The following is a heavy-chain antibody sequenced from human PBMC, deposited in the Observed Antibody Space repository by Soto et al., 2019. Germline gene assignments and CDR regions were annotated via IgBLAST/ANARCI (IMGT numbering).Heavy chain of an antibody. CDR3: ARRGSGSYYDY. J-gene: IGHJ4*02. CDR1: GFTFSSYA. D-gene: IGHD1-26*01. CDR2: ISGSGGST. V-gene: IGHV3-23*01. Sequence: EVQLLESGGGLVQPGGSLRISCAASGFTFSSYAMRWVRQAPVKGLEWVSAISGSGGSTYYADSVKGRFTISRDNSKNTLYLQMNSLRAEDTAVYYCARRGSGSYYDYWGQGTVVTVSS.